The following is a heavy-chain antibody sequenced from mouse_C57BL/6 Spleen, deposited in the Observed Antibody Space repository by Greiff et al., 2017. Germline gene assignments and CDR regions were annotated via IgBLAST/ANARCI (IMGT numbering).Heavy chain of an antibody. CDR2: IRNKANGYTT. CDR1: GFTFTDYY. J-gene: IGHJ3*01. V-gene: IGHV7-3*01. D-gene: IGHD3-3*01. CDR3: ARYMGAGSFAY. Sequence: EVQVVESGGGLVQPGGSLSLSCAASGFTFTDYYMSWVRQPPGKALEWLGFIRNKANGYTTEYSASVKGRFTISRDNSQSILYLQMNALRAEDGATYYCARYMGAGSFAYWGQGTLVTVSA.